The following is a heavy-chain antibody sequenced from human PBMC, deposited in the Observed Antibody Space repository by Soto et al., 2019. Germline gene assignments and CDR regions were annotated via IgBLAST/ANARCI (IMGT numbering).Heavy chain of an antibody. J-gene: IGHJ5*02. V-gene: IGHV1-8*01. CDR3: ARGRGGGLLWFGENRWFDP. D-gene: IGHD3-10*01. Sequence: GASVKVSCKASGYTFTSYDINWVRQATGQGLDWMGCMNPNSGNTGYAQKFQGRVTMTRNTSISTAYMELSSLRSEDTAVYYCARGRGGGLLWFGENRWFDPWGQGTLVTVSS. CDR1: GYTFTSYD. CDR2: MNPNSGNT.